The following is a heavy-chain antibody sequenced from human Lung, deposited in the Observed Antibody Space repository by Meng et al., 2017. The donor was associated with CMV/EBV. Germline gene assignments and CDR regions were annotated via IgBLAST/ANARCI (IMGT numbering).Heavy chain of an antibody. J-gene: IGHJ4*02. CDR3: ARHDREGDYFDY. V-gene: IGHV4-39*01. CDR1: GGSISSSSYS. CDR2: IYYSGSS. D-gene: IGHD1-26*01. Sequence: VSGGSISSSSYSWGWIRQPPGKGLEWIGSIYYSGSSYYNPSLKSRVTISVDTSKNQFSLKLSSVTAADTAVYYCARHDREGDYFDYWGQGTLVTVSS.